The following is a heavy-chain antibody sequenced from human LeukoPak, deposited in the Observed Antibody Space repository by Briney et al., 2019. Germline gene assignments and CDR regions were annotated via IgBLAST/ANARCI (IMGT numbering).Heavy chain of an antibody. V-gene: IGHV1-46*01. Sequence: GASVKVSCKASGYTFTSYYMHWARQAPGQGLEWMGIINPSGGSTSYAQKFQGRVTMTRDTSISTAYMELSRLRSDDTAVYYCARDSAGSSWYWFDPWGQGTLVTVSS. CDR3: ARDSAGSSWYWFDP. CDR1: GYTFTSYY. J-gene: IGHJ5*02. CDR2: INPSGGST. D-gene: IGHD6-13*01.